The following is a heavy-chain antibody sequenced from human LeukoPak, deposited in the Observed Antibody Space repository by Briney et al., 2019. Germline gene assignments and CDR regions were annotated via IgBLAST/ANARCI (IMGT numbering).Heavy chain of an antibody. CDR1: GYTFTSYG. V-gene: IGHV1-18*01. CDR3: ARSYYYDSSGYYEPFDY. Sequence: GASVKVSCKASGYTFTSYGISWVRQAPGQGLEWMGWISAYNGNTNYAQKLQGRVTMTTDTSTSTAYMELRSLRSDDTAVYYCARSYYYDSSGYYEPFDYWGQGTLVTVSS. D-gene: IGHD3-22*01. J-gene: IGHJ4*02. CDR2: ISAYNGNT.